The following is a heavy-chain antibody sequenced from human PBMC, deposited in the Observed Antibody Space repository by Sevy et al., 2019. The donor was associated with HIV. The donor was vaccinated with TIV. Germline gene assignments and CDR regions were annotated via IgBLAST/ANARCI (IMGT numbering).Heavy chain of an antibody. CDR3: VSDYYDSSGSY. CDR2: IKQDGSEK. CDR1: GFTFSSYW. Sequence: GGSLRLSCAASGFTFSSYWMSWVRQAPGKGLEWVANIKQDGSEKYYVDSVKGRFTISRDNAKNSLYLQMNSLRAEDTAVYYCVSDYYDSSGSYWGQGTLVTVSS. D-gene: IGHD3-22*01. J-gene: IGHJ4*02. V-gene: IGHV3-7*01.